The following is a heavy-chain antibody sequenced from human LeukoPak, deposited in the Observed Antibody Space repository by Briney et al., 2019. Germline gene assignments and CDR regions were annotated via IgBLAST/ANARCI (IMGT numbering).Heavy chain of an antibody. D-gene: IGHD6-13*01. CDR3: ARSSYYLVHYASWLDP. Sequence: SETLSLTCSVSGGSISSYYWSWLRQPPGKGLEWIGYIYTSVSTKYNPSLKSRVTISVDTSKNQFSLKLTSVTAADTAVYYCARSSYYLVHYASWLDPWGQGTLVTVSS. CDR2: IYTSVST. CDR1: GGSISSYY. J-gene: IGHJ5*02. V-gene: IGHV4-4*09.